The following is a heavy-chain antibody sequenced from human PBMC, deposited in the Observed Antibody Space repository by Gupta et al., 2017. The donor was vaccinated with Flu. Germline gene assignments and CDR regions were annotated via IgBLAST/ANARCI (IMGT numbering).Heavy chain of an antibody. V-gene: IGHV4-31*03. Sequence: QVQLQESGPGLVKPSQTLSLTCTVSGGSISSGGYYWSWIRQHPGKGLEWIGYIYYSGSTYYNPSLKSRVTISVDTSKNQFSLKLSSVTAADTAVXYXARGIKTRVVVIKGAWFDPWGQGTLVTVSS. CDR3: ARGIKTRVVVIKGAWFDP. D-gene: IGHD3-22*01. CDR2: IYYSGST. J-gene: IGHJ5*02. CDR1: GGSISSGGYY.